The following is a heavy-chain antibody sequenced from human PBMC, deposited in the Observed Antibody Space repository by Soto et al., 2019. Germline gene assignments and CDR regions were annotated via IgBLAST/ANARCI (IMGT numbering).Heavy chain of an antibody. Sequence: SGPHAGEPPQTLTLTCTFSGFSLNTVGGGVGWNRQPPRKALEWLALIYWNNDKRYSPSLKRRLTITKDTSKNQVVLTMTNMDPVDTGTYYCAHTPNYDFRSGYYWDNWFDPWGQGTLVTVSS. CDR1: GFSLNTVGGG. D-gene: IGHD3-3*01. CDR2: IYWNNDK. V-gene: IGHV2-5*01. J-gene: IGHJ5*02. CDR3: AHTPNYDFRSGYYWDNWFDP.